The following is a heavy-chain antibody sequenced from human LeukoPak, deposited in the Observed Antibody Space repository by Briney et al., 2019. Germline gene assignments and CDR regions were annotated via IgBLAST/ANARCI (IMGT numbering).Heavy chain of an antibody. V-gene: IGHV3-13*01. CDR2: IGTAGDT. CDR3: ARGTGGYSLPREGELYFDY. Sequence: GGSLRLSCAASGFTFSSYDMHWVRQATGKGLEWVSAIGTAGDTYYPGSVKGRFTISRENGKNSLYLQMNSLRAGDTAVYYCARGTGGYSLPREGELYFDYWGQGTLVTVSS. J-gene: IGHJ4*02. CDR1: GFTFSSYD. D-gene: IGHD5-18*01.